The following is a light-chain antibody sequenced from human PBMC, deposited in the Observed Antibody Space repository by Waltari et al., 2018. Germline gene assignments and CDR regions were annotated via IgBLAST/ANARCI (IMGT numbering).Light chain of an antibody. Sequence: QSALTQPASVSGSPGQSITISCTGTSSDVGAYDFVYWYQQYPGKAPPLVIYEVKNRPSGVSNRFSASKSGNTASLTISGLQAEDEAHYYCSSYTTASTLVVFGPGTRVTVL. J-gene: IGLJ1*01. CDR3: SSYTTASTLVV. V-gene: IGLV2-14*01. CDR1: SSDVGAYDF. CDR2: EVK.